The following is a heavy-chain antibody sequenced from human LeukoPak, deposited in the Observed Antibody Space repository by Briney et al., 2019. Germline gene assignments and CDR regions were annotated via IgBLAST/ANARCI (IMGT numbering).Heavy chain of an antibody. V-gene: IGHV1-18*01. CDR1: GYTFISYG. CDR3: ARDRTMITIFGVVTSLDY. CDR2: ISAYNGNT. Sequence: ASVTVSCKASGYTFISYGISWVRQAPGQGLEWMGWISAYNGNTDYAQNLQGRVTMTTDTSTSTAYMELRSLRSDDTAVYYCARDRTMITIFGVVTSLDYWGQGTLVTVSS. J-gene: IGHJ4*02. D-gene: IGHD3-3*01.